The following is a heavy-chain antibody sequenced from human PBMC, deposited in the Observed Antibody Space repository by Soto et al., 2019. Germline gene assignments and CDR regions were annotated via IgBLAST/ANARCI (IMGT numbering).Heavy chain of an antibody. D-gene: IGHD1-1*01. CDR2: ISYEGDNK. V-gene: IGHV3-30*18. CDR1: GFTFNNYG. J-gene: IGHJ4*02. Sequence: QVQLVESGGGVVQPGTSLRLSCAASGFTFNNYGMHWVRQASGKGLEWVALISYEGDNKYFPASVKGRFTISRDNSKNPLYLQMNGLRPEDTAVYYCAKDLGISGNDNLFDYWGQGILVTVSS. CDR3: AKDLGISGNDNLFDY.